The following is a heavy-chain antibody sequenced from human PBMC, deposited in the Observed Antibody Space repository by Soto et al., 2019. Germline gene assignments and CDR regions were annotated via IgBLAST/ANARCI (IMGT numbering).Heavy chain of an antibody. J-gene: IGHJ4*02. D-gene: IGHD6-19*01. Sequence: GGSLRLSCAASGFTFSSYGMHWVRQAPGKGLEWVAVISYDGSNKYYADSVKGRFTISRDNSKNTLYLQMNSLRAEDTAVYYCAKGLYSSGWYSGAYWGQGTLVTVSS. V-gene: IGHV3-30*18. CDR2: ISYDGSNK. CDR1: GFTFSSYG. CDR3: AKGLYSSGWYSGAY.